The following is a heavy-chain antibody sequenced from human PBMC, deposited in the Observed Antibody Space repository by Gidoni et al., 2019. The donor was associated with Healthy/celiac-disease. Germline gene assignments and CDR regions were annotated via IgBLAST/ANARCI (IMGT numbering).Heavy chain of an antibody. CDR1: GFTFSSYW. D-gene: IGHD6-19*01. V-gene: IGHV3-7*01. CDR2: IKQDGSEK. J-gene: IGHJ4*02. CDR3: ARDQWLSPLYYFDY. Sequence: EVQLVESGGGLVQPGGSLRLSCAASGFTFSSYWMSWVRQAPGKGLEWVANIKQDGSEKYYVDSVKGRFTISRDNAKNSLYLQMNSLRAEDTAVYYCARDQWLSPLYYFDYWGQGTLVTVSS.